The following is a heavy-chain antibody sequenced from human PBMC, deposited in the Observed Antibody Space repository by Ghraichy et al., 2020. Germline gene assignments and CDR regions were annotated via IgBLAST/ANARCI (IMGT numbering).Heavy chain of an antibody. CDR1: GYTLTELS. Sequence: ASVKVSCKVSGYTLTELSMHWVRQAPGKGLEWMGGFEPEDGETIYAQKFQGRVTMTEDTSTDTAYMELSSLRSEDTAVYYCATDQYCSSTSCGGMDVWGQGTTVTVSS. CDR3: ATDQYCSSTSCGGMDV. CDR2: FEPEDGET. V-gene: IGHV1-24*01. J-gene: IGHJ6*02. D-gene: IGHD2-2*01.